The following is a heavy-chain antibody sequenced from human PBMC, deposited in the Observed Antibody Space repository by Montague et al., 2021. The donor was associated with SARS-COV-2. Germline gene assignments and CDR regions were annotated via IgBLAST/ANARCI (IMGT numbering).Heavy chain of an antibody. CDR3: ARGGFGVVIIPYYYYYMDV. J-gene: IGHJ6*03. CDR1: GGSISGSNYY. V-gene: IGHV4-39*01. D-gene: IGHD3-3*01. CDR2: IHYSGST. Sequence: SETLSLTCTVSGGSISGSNYYWGWIRQPPGKGLEWIGTIHYSGSTYYKPSLKSRVTTSLDTSKNQFSLKLSSVTAADTAVYYCARGGFGVVIIPYYYYYMDVWGKGTTVTVSS.